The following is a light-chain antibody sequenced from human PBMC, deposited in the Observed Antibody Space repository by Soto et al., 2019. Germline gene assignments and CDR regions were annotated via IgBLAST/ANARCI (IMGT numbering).Light chain of an antibody. V-gene: IGLV2-14*01. Sequence: QSALTQPASVSGSPGQSITISCTGTSSDVGGYNFVSWYQQHPGKAPKLMVYEVTNRPSGVSNRFSGSKSGNTASLTISGLQAEDEGDYYRSSYTSSSPYVFGTGTKLTVL. CDR2: EVT. J-gene: IGLJ1*01. CDR1: SSDVGGYNF. CDR3: SSYTSSSPYV.